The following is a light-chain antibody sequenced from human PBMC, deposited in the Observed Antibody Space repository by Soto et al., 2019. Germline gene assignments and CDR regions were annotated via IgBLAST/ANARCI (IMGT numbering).Light chain of an antibody. V-gene: IGKV3D-20*02. CDR3: QQYSDWPIT. J-gene: IGKJ5*01. Sequence: IVVSQSPGTLSLSQGERATLSCRASQSVRSNFLAWYQQKPGQAPRLLIYDASNRATGIPDRFSGSGSGTDFTLTITSLQPDDFAVYFCQQYSDWPITFGQGTRLEIK. CDR2: DAS. CDR1: QSVRSNF.